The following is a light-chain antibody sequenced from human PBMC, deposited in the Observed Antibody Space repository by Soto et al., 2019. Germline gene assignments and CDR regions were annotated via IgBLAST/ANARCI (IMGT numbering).Light chain of an antibody. V-gene: IGLV2-11*01. CDR1: SSDVGGYDY. CDR2: DVT. J-gene: IGLJ3*02. Sequence: QSVLTQPRSVSGSLGQSVTISCTGTSSDVGGYDYVSWYEQHPGKAPKLMIYDVTKRPSGVPDRFSGSKSGNTASLTVSGLQPDDEADYYCCSYAGTTWVFGGGTKLTVL. CDR3: CSYAGTTWV.